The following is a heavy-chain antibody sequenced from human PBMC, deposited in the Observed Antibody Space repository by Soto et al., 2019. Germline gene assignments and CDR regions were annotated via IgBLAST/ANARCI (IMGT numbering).Heavy chain of an antibody. J-gene: IGHJ6*02. D-gene: IGHD6-19*01. Sequence: PGGSLRLSCAASGFTFSSYAMHWVRQAPGKGLEWVAVISYDGSNKYYADSVKGRFTISRDNSKNTLYLQMNSLRAEDTAVYYCARESDSSGWFRYYYYGMDVWGQGTTVTVSS. CDR1: GFTFSSYA. V-gene: IGHV3-30-3*01. CDR3: ARESDSSGWFRYYYYGMDV. CDR2: ISYDGSNK.